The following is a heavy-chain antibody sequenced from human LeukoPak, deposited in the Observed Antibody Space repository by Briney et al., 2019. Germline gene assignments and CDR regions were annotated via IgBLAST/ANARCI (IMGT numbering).Heavy chain of an antibody. J-gene: IGHJ4*02. CDR2: IKSKTDGGTA. Sequence: GGSLRLSCAASGFTFSSAWMTWVCQAPGKGLEWVGRIKSKTDGGTAEYAAPVKGRFTISRDDSQNTMYLQMNSLRPEDTAVYYCTTAPDSMDCWGQGTLVTVPS. D-gene: IGHD3-3*01. CDR3: TTAPDSMDC. CDR1: GFTFSSAW. V-gene: IGHV3-15*01.